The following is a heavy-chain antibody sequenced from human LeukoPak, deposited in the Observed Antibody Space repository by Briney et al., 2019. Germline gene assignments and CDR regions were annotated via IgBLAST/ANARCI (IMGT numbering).Heavy chain of an antibody. CDR1: GFILSDYG. Sequence: GGALRLSCAAPGFILSDYGMPWVRQAPGKGLEWVAVIWYDGSNKYYAECVKGRFTISGDNSKNTLYLQMNSLRAEDTAVYYCARERRYYYGSGFDYWGQGTLVTVSS. J-gene: IGHJ4*02. CDR3: ARERRYYYGSGFDY. CDR2: IWYDGSNK. V-gene: IGHV3-33*01. D-gene: IGHD3-10*01.